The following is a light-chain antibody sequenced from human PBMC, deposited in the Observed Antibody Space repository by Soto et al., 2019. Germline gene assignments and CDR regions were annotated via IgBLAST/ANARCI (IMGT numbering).Light chain of an antibody. CDR3: QHYDQYPVT. J-gene: IGKJ1*01. Sequence: DIQMTQSPSTLSASVGDRVTITCRASQSLSTWLAWYQLKPGKAPKLVIYDATILESGAPSRFSGSGSGTEFTLTISGLQPDELATYYCQHYDQYPVTFGQGTKVEVK. CDR1: QSLSTW. V-gene: IGKV1-5*01. CDR2: DAT.